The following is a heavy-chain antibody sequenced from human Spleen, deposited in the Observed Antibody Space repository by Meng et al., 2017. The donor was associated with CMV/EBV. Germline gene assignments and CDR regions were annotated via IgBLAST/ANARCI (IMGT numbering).Heavy chain of an antibody. CDR2: ISTSSTYI. Sequence: GESLKISCAASGFTFNGYNMNWVRQAPGKGLEWVASISTSSTYIFYADSVKGRFTVSRDNANRALYLQMESLRAEDTAVYFCARSNIAARNYYYYGMDVWGQGTTVTVSS. V-gene: IGHV3-21*01. CDR1: GFTFNGYN. CDR3: ARSNIAARNYYYYGMDV. J-gene: IGHJ6*02. D-gene: IGHD6-6*01.